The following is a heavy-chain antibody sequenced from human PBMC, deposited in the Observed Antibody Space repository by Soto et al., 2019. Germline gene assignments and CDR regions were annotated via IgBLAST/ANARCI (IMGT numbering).Heavy chain of an antibody. CDR2: VYYTGIA. Sequence: SETLSLTCTVSGGSLTSYYWSWIRQPPGKGLEWIGFVYYTGIARYNPSLKSRVTISVDTSKNQFSLKLTSVTAADTAIYYCARRRGSTGSFVFWCQGTLGSVSS. J-gene: IGHJ4*02. CDR3: ARRRGSTGSFVF. CDR1: GGSLTSYY. D-gene: IGHD4-17*01. V-gene: IGHV4-59*08.